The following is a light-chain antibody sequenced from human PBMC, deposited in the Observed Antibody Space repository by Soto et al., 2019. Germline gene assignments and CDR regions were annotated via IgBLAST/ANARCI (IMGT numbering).Light chain of an antibody. CDR3: QQRLNWPPG. CDR1: HSLLHSNGYNY. Sequence: DIVMTHSPLSLPGSPGEPASISCRSSHSLLHSNGYNYIAWYQQRPGQAPRLLIYDASNRATGVPARFSGSRSGTDFTLTISDLEPADFGLYYCQQRLNWPPGFGQGTKVDIK. V-gene: IGKV3-11*01. J-gene: IGKJ1*01. CDR2: DAS.